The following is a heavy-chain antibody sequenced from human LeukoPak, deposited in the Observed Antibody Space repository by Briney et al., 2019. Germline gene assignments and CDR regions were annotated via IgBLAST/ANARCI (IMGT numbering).Heavy chain of an antibody. CDR1: GYRFATYW. D-gene: IGHD3-16*01. Sequence: GESLKISCKVSGYRFATYWIAWVRQLPGKGLEWMGVIYPGDSETRYTPSFRGQVAISVDRSSNTAFLQWNSLREADTAVYFCARQGAGSSHYDDTGLPRGAYDVWGQGTRVIVSS. CDR3: ARQGAGSSHYDDTGLPRGAYDV. J-gene: IGHJ3*01. CDR2: IYPGDSET. V-gene: IGHV5-51*01.